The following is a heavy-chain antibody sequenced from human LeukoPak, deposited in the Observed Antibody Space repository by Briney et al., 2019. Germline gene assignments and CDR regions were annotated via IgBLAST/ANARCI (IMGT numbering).Heavy chain of an antibody. Sequence: SETLSLTCTVSGGSISSSSYYWGWIRQPPGKGLEWIGSIYYSGSTYYNPSLKSRVTISVDTSKNQFSLKLSSVTAADTAVYYCARDSSSWYGYNWFDPWGQGTLVTVSS. CDR2: IYYSGST. V-gene: IGHV4-39*07. J-gene: IGHJ5*02. CDR1: GGSISSSSYY. D-gene: IGHD6-13*01. CDR3: ARDSSSWYGYNWFDP.